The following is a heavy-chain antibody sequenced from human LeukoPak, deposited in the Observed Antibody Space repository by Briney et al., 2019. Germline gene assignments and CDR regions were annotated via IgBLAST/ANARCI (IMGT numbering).Heavy chain of an antibody. CDR2: ISSSSSTI. J-gene: IGHJ6*03. CDR1: GFTFSSYI. D-gene: IGHD5-24*01. V-gene: IGHV3-48*01. CDR3: ARVGRDGYNYYYYYYMDV. Sequence: PGGSLRLSCAASGFTFSSYIMNWVRQAPGKGLEWVSYISSSSSTIYYADSVKGRFTISRDNAKNSLYLQMNSLRAEDTAVYYCARVGRDGYNYYYYYYMDVWGKGTTVTVSS.